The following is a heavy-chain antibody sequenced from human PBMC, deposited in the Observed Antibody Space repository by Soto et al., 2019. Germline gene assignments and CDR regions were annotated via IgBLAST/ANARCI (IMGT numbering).Heavy chain of an antibody. CDR1: GFTLSNFW. D-gene: IGHD4-17*01. Sequence: EVQLVESGGDLAQPGGSLRLSCAASGFTLSNFWVNWVRQAPGKGLEWVANIKQGGIEKNYVDSVQGRFTISRDDTKNSLFLQMNILRAEDTAVYYCLVTTSAFDIWGRGTTVTVSS. CDR2: IKQGGIEK. CDR3: LVTTSAFDI. V-gene: IGHV3-7*01. J-gene: IGHJ3*02.